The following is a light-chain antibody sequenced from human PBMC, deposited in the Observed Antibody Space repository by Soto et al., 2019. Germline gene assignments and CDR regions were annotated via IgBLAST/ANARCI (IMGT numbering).Light chain of an antibody. CDR2: GAS. V-gene: IGKV3-20*01. J-gene: IGKJ4*01. Sequence: EIVLTQSPGTLSLSPGERATLSCRASQGVSSSYLDWYQQKPGQPPRLLIYGASSRATGIPDRFSGSGSGTDLTLTITRLEPEDFAVYYCQHYRTSFGGGTKVEIK. CDR3: QHYRTS. CDR1: QGVSSSY.